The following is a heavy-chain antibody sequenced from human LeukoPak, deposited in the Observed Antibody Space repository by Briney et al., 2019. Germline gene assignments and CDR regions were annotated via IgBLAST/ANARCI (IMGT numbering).Heavy chain of an antibody. D-gene: IGHD4-11*01. CDR2: ISGSGGST. J-gene: IGHJ4*02. V-gene: IGHV3-23*01. CDR1: GFTFSSYA. Sequence: GGSLRLSCAASGFTFSSYAMSWVRQAPGKRLEWVSAISGSGGSTYYADSVKGRFTISRDNSKSTLYLQMNSLRAEDTAVYYCAKATGYSNYVFDYWGQGTLVTVSS. CDR3: AKATGYSNYVFDY.